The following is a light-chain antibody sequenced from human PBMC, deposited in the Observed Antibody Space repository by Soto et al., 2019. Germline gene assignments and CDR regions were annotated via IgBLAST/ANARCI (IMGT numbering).Light chain of an antibody. J-gene: IGLJ1*01. CDR1: SSDVGGYNY. CDR2: EVS. CDR3: SSSTSITTLDV. Sequence: LTQPASVSGSPGQSITISCTGTSSDVGGYNYVSWYQQHPGKAPKLIIFEVSNRPSGVSNRFSGSKSGNTASLTISGLQAEDEADYYCSSSTSITTLDVFGTGTKVTVL. V-gene: IGLV2-14*01.